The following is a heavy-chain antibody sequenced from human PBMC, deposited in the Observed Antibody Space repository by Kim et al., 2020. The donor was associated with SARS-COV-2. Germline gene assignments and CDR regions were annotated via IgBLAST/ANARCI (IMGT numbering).Heavy chain of an antibody. CDR3: AAADKGYDSSGYYPYYYYYYGMDV. Sequence: SVKVSCKASGFTFTSSAMQWVRQARGQRLEWIGWIVVGSGNTNYAQKFQERVTITRDMSTSTAYMELSSLRSEDTAVYYCAAADKGYDSSGYYPYYYYYYGMDVWGQGTTVTVSS. CDR2: IVVGSGNT. CDR1: GFTFTSSA. D-gene: IGHD3-22*01. V-gene: IGHV1-58*02. J-gene: IGHJ6*02.